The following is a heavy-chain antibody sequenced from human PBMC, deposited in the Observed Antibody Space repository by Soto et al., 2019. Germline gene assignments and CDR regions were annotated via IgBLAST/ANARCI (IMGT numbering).Heavy chain of an antibody. Sequence: GESLKISCAASGFTFSSYSMNWVRQAPGKGLEWVSYISSSSSTIYYADSVKGRFTISRDNAKNSLYLQMNSLRDEATAVYYCATPEITMIPWGQGTLVTVSS. CDR1: GFTFSSYS. CDR3: ATPEITMIP. CDR2: ISSSSSTI. J-gene: IGHJ5*02. V-gene: IGHV3-48*02. D-gene: IGHD3-22*01.